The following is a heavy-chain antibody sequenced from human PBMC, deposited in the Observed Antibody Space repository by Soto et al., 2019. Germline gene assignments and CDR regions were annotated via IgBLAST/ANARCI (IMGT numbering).Heavy chain of an antibody. D-gene: IGHD2-8*02. CDR1: GYTFSDYY. J-gene: IGHJ4*02. V-gene: IGHV1-2*04. CDR3: ARGAEVGIELAAFDQ. CDR2: INPKSGDR. Sequence: QVHLVQSGAEVKRAGASVTVSCKASGYTFSDYYIHWVRQAPGQGLQWMGCINPKSGDRRYAQMFRGWVFMTRDTSISTAYMVVSGLKSDDTAVYFCARGAEVGIELAAFDQWGQGTLVTVSA.